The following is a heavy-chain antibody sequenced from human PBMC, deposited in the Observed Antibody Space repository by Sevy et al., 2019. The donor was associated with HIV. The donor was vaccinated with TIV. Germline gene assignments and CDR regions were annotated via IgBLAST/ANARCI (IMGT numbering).Heavy chain of an antibody. D-gene: IGHD3-10*01. CDR2: INSDGSST. CDR3: ASSKGDYYFGSGSLHADY. J-gene: IGHJ4*02. V-gene: IGHV3-74*01. Sequence: GSLRLSCAASGFTFSSSWMHWVRQAPGKGLVWVSRINSDGSSTSYADSVKGRFTISRDNAKNTLSLQMNSLRAEDTAVYYCASSKGDYYFGSGSLHADYWGQGTLVTVSS. CDR1: GFTFSSSW.